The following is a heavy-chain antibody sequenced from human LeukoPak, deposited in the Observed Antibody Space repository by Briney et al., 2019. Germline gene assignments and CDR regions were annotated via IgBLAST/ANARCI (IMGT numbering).Heavy chain of an antibody. V-gene: IGHV4-61*02. D-gene: IGHD7-27*01. CDR2: IYTSGST. CDR3: ARVWRNWGSNGAASAFDI. CDR1: GGSISSSTYY. J-gene: IGHJ3*02. Sequence: SETLSLTCTVSGGSISSSTYYWGWIRQPAGKGLEWIGRIYTSGSTNYNPSLKSRVTMSVDTSKNQFSLKLSSVTAADTAVYYCARVWRNWGSNGAASAFDIWGQGTMVTVSS.